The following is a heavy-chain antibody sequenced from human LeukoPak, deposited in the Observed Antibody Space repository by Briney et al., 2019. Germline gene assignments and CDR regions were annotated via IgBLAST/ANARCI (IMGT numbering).Heavy chain of an antibody. CDR2: IRGGGSRT. J-gene: IGHJ4*02. CDR1: GFTFSSYA. V-gene: IGHV3-23*01. CDR3: AKGLRSAASGYFDY. Sequence: GGSLRLSCTASGFTFSSYAMTWVRQTPGKGLEWVSSIRGGGSRTFYADSVKGRFTISRDNSKNTVSLQMNSLRAEDTAVYYCAKGLRSAASGYFDYWGQGTLVTVSS. D-gene: IGHD2-2*01.